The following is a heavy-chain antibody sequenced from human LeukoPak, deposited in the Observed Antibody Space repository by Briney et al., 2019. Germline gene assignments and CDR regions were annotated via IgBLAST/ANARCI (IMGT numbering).Heavy chain of an antibody. CDR3: LGERSIVPLLWEASPYRFDP. D-gene: IGHD1-1*01. V-gene: IGHV4-38-2*01. CDR2: IYHSGST. Sequence: SETLSLTCAVRLYSPSFGKACAGSRQPPGKGLEWIGSIYHSGSTYYNPSLKSRVTISVDTSKNQFSLKLSSVTAADTAVYYCLGERSIVPLLWEASPYRFDPWGQGTLVTVSS. J-gene: IGHJ5*02. CDR1: LYSPSFGKA.